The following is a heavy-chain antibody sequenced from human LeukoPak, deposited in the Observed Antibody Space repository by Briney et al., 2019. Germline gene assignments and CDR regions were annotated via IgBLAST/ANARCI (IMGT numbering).Heavy chain of an antibody. CDR3: ARSPYLRMRLFPEGYFDY. V-gene: IGHV4-59*08. D-gene: IGHD5-12*01. CDR1: GGSISSYY. Sequence: SETLSLTCTVSGGSISSYYWSWIRQPPGKGLEWIGDIYYSGSTNYNPSLKSRVTISVDTSKNQFSLKLSSVTAADTAVYYCARSPYLRMRLFPEGYFDYWGQGTLVTVSS. CDR2: IYYSGST. J-gene: IGHJ4*02.